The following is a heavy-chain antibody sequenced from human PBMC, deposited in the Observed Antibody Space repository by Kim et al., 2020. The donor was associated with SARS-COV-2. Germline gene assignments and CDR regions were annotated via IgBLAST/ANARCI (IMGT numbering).Heavy chain of an antibody. CDR2: IKQDGSQK. D-gene: IGHD3-22*01. J-gene: IGHJ3*02. CDR1: GFTFSSYW. Sequence: GGSLRLSCAASGFTFSSYWMSWVRQAPGKGLEWVANIKQDGSQKFYVDSVKGRFTISRDNAKTSLYLQMNSLRAEDTAVYYCARGDYYDSSGYYHDVFDIWGQGTMVTVSS. CDR3: ARGDYYDSSGYYHDVFDI. V-gene: IGHV3-7*01.